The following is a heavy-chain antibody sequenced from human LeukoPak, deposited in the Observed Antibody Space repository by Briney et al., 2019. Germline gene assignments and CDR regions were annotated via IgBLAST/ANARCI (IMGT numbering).Heavy chain of an antibody. Sequence: GGSLRLSCAASGFTFSSYAMHWVRQAPGKGLEWVAVISYDGSNKYYADSVKGRFAISRDNSKNTLYLQMNSLRAEDTAVYYCARNYYDSSGYYLGSAFDIWGQGTMVTVSS. J-gene: IGHJ3*02. CDR3: ARNYYDSSGYYLGSAFDI. V-gene: IGHV3-30*09. CDR2: ISYDGSNK. CDR1: GFTFSSYA. D-gene: IGHD3-22*01.